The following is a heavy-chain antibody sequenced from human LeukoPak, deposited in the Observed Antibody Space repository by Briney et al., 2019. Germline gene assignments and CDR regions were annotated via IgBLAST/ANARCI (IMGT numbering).Heavy chain of an antibody. CDR2: IYYSGST. J-gene: IGHJ4*02. CDR3: ARHGGATTILAGFDY. Sequence: SETLSLTCTVSGGSISSYYWSWIRQPPGKGLEWIGYIYYSGSTNYNPSLKSRVTISVDTSKNQFSLKLSSVTAADTAVYYCARHGGATTILAGFDYWGQGTLVTVSS. V-gene: IGHV4-59*08. CDR1: GGSISSYY. D-gene: IGHD1-26*01.